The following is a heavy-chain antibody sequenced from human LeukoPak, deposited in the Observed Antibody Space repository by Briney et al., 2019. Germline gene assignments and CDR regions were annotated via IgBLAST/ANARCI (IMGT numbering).Heavy chain of an antibody. CDR3: VRGGDSSNRKRSLGF. D-gene: IGHD6-13*01. V-gene: IGHV3-21*04. Sequence: PGGSLRLSCAASGFTFSSYSMNWVRQAPGKGLEWVSSISSSSSYIYYADSVKGRFTISRDNAKNSLYLQMNSLKTEDTAVYYCVRGGDSSNRKRSLGFWGQGTLVTVSS. J-gene: IGHJ4*02. CDR1: GFTFSSYS. CDR2: ISSSSSYI.